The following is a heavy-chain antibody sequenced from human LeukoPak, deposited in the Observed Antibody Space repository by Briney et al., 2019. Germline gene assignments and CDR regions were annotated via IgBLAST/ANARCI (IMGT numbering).Heavy chain of an antibody. Sequence: PSETLSLTCTVSGGSFSSYYWTWIRQPPGKGLEWIGYIYYSGSTNYNPSLKSRVTISVDTSKNQFSLKLSSVTAADTAVYYCAREGAAREGYYFDYWGQGTLVTVSS. J-gene: IGHJ4*02. D-gene: IGHD6-6*01. CDR1: GGSFSSYY. V-gene: IGHV4-59*01. CDR2: IYYSGST. CDR3: AREGAAREGYYFDY.